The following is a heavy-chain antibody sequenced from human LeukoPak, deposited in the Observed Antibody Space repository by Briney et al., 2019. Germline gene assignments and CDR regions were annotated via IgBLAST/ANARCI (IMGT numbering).Heavy chain of an antibody. D-gene: IGHD2-2*01. Sequence: GGSLRLSCAGSGFTSDDCAMHWVRQAPGKGLEWVSGISWNSGSIGYADSVKGRFTFSRDNAKNSLYLQMNSLRAEDTALYYCAKGRGYELPLDNWGQGTLVTVSS. CDR2: ISWNSGSI. J-gene: IGHJ4*02. CDR3: AKGRGYELPLDN. CDR1: GFTSDDCA. V-gene: IGHV3-9*02.